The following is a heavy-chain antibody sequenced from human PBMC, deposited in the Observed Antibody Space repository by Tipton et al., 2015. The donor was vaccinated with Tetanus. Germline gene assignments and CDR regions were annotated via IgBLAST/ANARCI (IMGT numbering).Heavy chain of an antibody. CDR1: GGSISTYF. V-gene: IGHV4-59*01. CDR2: IYYSGST. Sequence: TLSLTCTVSGGSISTYFWSWIRQPPGKGLEWIGYIYYSGSTSNNPSLKSRVTVSVDTSKNQFSLTLSSVTADDTAVYYCARGARGYTYGWGQGTLVTVSS. J-gene: IGHJ4*02. D-gene: IGHD5-18*01. CDR3: ARGARGYTYG.